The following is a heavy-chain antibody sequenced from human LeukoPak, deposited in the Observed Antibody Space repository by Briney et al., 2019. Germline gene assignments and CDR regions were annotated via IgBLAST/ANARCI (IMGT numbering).Heavy chain of an antibody. CDR2: IYYSGST. V-gene: IGHV4-30-4*08. D-gene: IGHD3-22*01. CDR1: GGSISSGDFY. Sequence: PSETLSLTCTVSGGSISSGDFYWRWIRQPPGTGLEWIGYIYYSGSTYYNPSLKSRVTISVDTSKNQFSLKLSSVTAADTAVYSCAKQWLRNAFDIWGQGTMVTVSS. J-gene: IGHJ3*02. CDR3: AKQWLRNAFDI.